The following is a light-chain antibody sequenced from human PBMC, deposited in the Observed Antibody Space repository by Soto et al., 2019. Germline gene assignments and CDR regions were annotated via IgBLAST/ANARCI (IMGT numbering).Light chain of an antibody. CDR1: QSLLHITGETF. CDR2: EGS. J-gene: IGKJ5*01. V-gene: IGKV2D-29*02. CDR3: MQSIQVLPT. Sequence: DVVMTQTPLSLSVAPGQPASISCKSSQSLLHITGETFLFWYLQKAGQSPQLLIFEGSNRFSGVPDRFSGSGSGADFLLNISRVEAEDVGVYYCMQSIQVLPTFGQGTRLEIK.